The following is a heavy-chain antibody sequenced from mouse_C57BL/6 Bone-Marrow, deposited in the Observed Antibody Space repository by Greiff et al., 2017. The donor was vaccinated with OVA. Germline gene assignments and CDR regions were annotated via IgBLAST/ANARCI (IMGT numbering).Heavy chain of an antibody. CDR2: ISNGGGST. D-gene: IGHD1-1*01. CDR1: GFTFSDYD. V-gene: IGHV5-12*02. Sequence: EVMLVESGGGLVRPGGSLKLSCATSGFTFSDYDMYWVRQTPGQRLEWVAYISNGGGSTDYPDTVKGRFTISRDNATNTLYLQLSSLTSEDTAMYYYARPGGSRTWFAYWGQGTLVTVSA. CDR3: ARPGGSRTWFAY. J-gene: IGHJ3*01.